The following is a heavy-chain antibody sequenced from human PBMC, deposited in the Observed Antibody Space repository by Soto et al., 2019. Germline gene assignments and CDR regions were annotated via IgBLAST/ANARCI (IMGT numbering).Heavy chain of an antibody. CDR1: GFTFSRFW. CDR3: ARVRYGGYSYYFDY. Sequence: RLSCAVSGFTFSRFWMGWVRQAPGRGLEWVANIQQDGSEKYYVDSVKGRFTMSKDNVKNSLYLQMNSLGAEDAAVYYCARVRYGGYSYYFDYWGQGALVTVSS. D-gene: IGHD4-17*01. J-gene: IGHJ4*02. CDR2: IQQDGSEK. V-gene: IGHV3-7*03.